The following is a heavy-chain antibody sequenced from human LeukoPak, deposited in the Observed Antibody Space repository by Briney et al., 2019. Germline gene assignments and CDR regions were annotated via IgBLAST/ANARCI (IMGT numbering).Heavy chain of an antibody. Sequence: GESLNISCKGSGYSFTSYWIGWVRQMPAKGLEWMEIIYPGDSDTRYSPSLQGQVTISAVKSINTAYLQWSSLKASDTAIYYCARRDNGAETYFDYWGWGNGVTVSA. J-gene: IGHJ4*02. CDR2: IYPGDSDT. D-gene: IGHD1-1*01. V-gene: IGHV5-51*01. CDR1: GYSFTSYW. CDR3: ARRDNGAETYFDY.